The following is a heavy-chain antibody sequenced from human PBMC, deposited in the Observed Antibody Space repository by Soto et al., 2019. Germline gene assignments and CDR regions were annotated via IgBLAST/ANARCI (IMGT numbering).Heavy chain of an antibody. J-gene: IGHJ6*02. CDR1: GGTFSSYA. D-gene: IGHD3-10*01. Sequence: SVKVSCKASGGTFSSYAISWVRQAPGQGLEWMGGIIPIFGTANYAQKFQGRVTITADESTSTAYMELSSLRSEDTAVYYCARGGNTMVRGVIIKRHYYYGMDVWGQGTMVTVSS. CDR2: IIPIFGTA. V-gene: IGHV1-69*13. CDR3: ARGGNTMVRGVIIKRHYYYGMDV.